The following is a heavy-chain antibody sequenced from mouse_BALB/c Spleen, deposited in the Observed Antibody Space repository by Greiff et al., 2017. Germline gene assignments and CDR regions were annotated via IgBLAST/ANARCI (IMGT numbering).Heavy chain of an antibody. CDR3: ARDPYH. CDR2: IDTSDSYT. Sequence: VQLQESGAELVMPGASVKMSCKASGYTFTDYWMHWVKQRPGQGLEWIGAIDTSDSYTSYNQKFKGKATLTVDESSSTAYMQLSSLTSEDSAVYYCARDPYHWGQGTTLTVSS. CDR1: GYTFTDYW. J-gene: IGHJ2*01. V-gene: IGHV1-69*01. D-gene: IGHD2-10*01.